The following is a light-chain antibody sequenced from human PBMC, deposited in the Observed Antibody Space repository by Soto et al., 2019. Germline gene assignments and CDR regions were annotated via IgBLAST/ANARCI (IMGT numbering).Light chain of an antibody. CDR2: TAS. CDR1: QSISTY. CDR3: QQGFMTPPYT. V-gene: IGKV1-39*01. Sequence: DIQMTQSPSSLSSSLGDRVTITCRASQSISTYLNWYQQKPGKAPKLLIATASTLQSGVPSRFSGSGSGTDFPLSISSLQPADIAIYFCQQGFMTPPYTFGQGTRLEIK. J-gene: IGKJ2*01.